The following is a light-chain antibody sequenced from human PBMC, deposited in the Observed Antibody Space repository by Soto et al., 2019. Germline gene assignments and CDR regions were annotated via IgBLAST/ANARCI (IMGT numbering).Light chain of an antibody. Sequence: QSALTQPASVSGSPGQSITISCTATSSDVGSYNLVSWYQQHPGKAPKLMIYEGSKRPSGVSNRFSGSKSGNKASLTISGGHSEDGEDYDCCAYAGSSTLYVFGPGTKVTVL. J-gene: IGLJ1*01. CDR3: CAYAGSSTLYV. V-gene: IGLV2-23*01. CDR1: SSDVGSYNL. CDR2: EGS.